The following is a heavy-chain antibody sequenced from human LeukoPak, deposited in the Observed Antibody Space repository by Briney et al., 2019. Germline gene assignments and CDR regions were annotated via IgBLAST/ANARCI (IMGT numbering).Heavy chain of an antibody. D-gene: IGHD1-26*01. CDR3: AKDGRAGFDP. V-gene: IGHV3-30*18. CDR2: ISYDGSNK. Sequence: PGRSLRLSCAACGFTFSSYGMHWVRQAPGKGLEWVAVISYDGSNKYYADSVKGRFTISRDNSKNTLYLQMNSLRAEDTAVYYCAKDGRAGFDPWGQGTLVTVSS. CDR1: GFTFSSYG. J-gene: IGHJ5*02.